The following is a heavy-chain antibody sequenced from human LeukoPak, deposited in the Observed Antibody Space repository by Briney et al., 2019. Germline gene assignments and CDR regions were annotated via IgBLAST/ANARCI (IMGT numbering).Heavy chain of an antibody. CDR3: ARGGGITMVRGRYFDY. CDR1: GGSISSYY. Sequence: PSETLSLTCTVSGGSISSYYWSWIRQPPGKGLEWIGYIYYSGSTNYNPSLKSRVTISVDTSKNQFSLKLSSVTAADTAVYYWARGGGITMVRGRYFDYWGQGTLVTVSS. D-gene: IGHD3-10*01. CDR2: IYYSGST. J-gene: IGHJ4*02. V-gene: IGHV4-59*01.